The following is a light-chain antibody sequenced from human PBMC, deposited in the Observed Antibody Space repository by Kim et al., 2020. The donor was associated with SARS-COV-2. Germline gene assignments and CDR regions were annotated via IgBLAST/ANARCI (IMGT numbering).Light chain of an antibody. V-gene: IGKV3-15*01. J-gene: IGKJ5*01. CDR2: GAS. Sequence: PRERATPSCTASQSVNSNLAWYQKKPGQAPTLLIYGASSRATGIPARFSGSGSGTEFTLTISSLQSEDFALYYCQQYNNWPPITFGQGTRLEIK. CDR1: QSVNSN. CDR3: QQYNNWPPIT.